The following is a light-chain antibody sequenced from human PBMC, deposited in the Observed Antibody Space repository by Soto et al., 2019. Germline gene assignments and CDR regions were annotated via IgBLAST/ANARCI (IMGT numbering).Light chain of an antibody. CDR1: YDISSS. CDR2: DSS. CDR3: QQLSHYPYT. Sequence: DIQLTQSPSFLSASVEDRVTISCRASYDISSSLAWYQQEPGKPPKLLIYDSSTLQTGVPSRFTGSGSGRKFTLTISGLQFGDFANYLCQQLSHYPYTFGQGTKLEI. V-gene: IGKV1-9*01. J-gene: IGKJ2*01.